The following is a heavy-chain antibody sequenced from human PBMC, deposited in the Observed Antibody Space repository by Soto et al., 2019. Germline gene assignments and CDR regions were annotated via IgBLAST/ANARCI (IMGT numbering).Heavy chain of an antibody. CDR2: ISSSSSYI. J-gene: IGHJ4*02. CDR1: GFTFSSYG. V-gene: IGHV3-21*01. Sequence: GGSLRLSCAGSGFTFSSYGMHWVRQAPGKGLEWVSSISSSSSYIYYADSVKGRFTISRDNAKNSLYLQMNSLRAEDTAVYYCARDSVKSPFDYWGQGTLVTVSS. CDR3: ARDSVKSPFDY.